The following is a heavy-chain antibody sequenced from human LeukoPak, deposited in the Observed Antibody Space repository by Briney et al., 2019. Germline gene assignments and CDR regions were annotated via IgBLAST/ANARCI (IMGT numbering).Heavy chain of an antibody. CDR1: GYSISSGRY. V-gene: IGHV4-38-2*02. Sequence: PSETLSPTCTVSGYSISSGRYWGWTRQPPGKGLEWIGSVLHSGSTYYNPSLKSRVTISVDTSKNQFSLNLRSVTAADTAMYFCARSLSTAGIGYWGQGTLVTVSS. CDR2: VLHSGST. D-gene: IGHD2-2*01. CDR3: ARSLSTAGIGY. J-gene: IGHJ4*02.